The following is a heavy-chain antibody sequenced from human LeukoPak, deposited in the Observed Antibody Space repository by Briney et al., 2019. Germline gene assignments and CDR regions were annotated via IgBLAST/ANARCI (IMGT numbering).Heavy chain of an antibody. CDR2: ISYDGNNK. CDR3: ARDPRTNIPYYMDV. CDR1: GFTFSSYA. J-gene: IGHJ6*03. D-gene: IGHD2/OR15-2a*01. V-gene: IGHV3-30*01. Sequence: GGSLRLSCAASGFTFSSYAMHWVRQAPGKGLEWVAVISYDGNNKYYADSVKGRFTISRDNSKNTLYLQMNSLRAEDTAVYYCARDPRTNIPYYMDVWGKGTTVTVSS.